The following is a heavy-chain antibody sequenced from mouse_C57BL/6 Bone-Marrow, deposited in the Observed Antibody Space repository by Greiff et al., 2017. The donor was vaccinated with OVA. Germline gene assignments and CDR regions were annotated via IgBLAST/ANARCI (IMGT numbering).Heavy chain of an antibody. J-gene: IGHJ4*01. CDR2: IDPENGDT. Sequence: VQLQQSGAELVRPGASVKLSCTASGFNIKDDYMHWVKQRPEQGLEWIGWIDPENGDTEYASKFQGKATITADTSSNTAYLQLSSLTSEDTAVYYCTTRDEGGHYYAMDYWGQGTSVTVSS. CDR1: GFNIKDDY. CDR3: TTRDEGGHYYAMDY. V-gene: IGHV14-4*01.